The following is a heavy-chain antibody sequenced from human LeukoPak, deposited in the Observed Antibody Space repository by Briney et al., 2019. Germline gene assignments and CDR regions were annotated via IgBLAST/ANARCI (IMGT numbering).Heavy chain of an antibody. CDR2: INPNRGGT. Sequence: ASVKVSCKASGYTFTGYYMHWVRQAPGQGIEWMGRINPNRGGTNYAQKFQGRVTMTRDTSIITAYRERGRLRSDYTAVYYFAASSGRFDYWGQGTLATVSS. CDR1: GYTFTGYY. V-gene: IGHV1-2*06. D-gene: IGHD2-15*01. J-gene: IGHJ4*02. CDR3: AASSGRFDY.